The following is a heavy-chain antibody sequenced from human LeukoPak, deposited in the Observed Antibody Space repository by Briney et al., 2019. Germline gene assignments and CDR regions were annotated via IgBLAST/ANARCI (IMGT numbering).Heavy chain of an antibody. Sequence: SETLSLTCAVYGGSFSGYYWSWIRQPPGKGLEWIGEINHSGSTNYNPSLKSRVTISVDTSKNQFSLKLSSVTAADTAVYYCARDPGYGDYWGWGQGTLVTVSS. CDR2: INHSGST. CDR3: ARDPGYGDYWG. CDR1: GGSFSGYY. J-gene: IGHJ4*02. D-gene: IGHD4-17*01. V-gene: IGHV4-34*01.